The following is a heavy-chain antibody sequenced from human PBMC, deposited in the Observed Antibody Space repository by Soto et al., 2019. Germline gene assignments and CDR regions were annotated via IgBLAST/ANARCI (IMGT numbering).Heavy chain of an antibody. Sequence: QVQLVQSGAEVKKPGASVKVSCKVSGYTLTELSMHWVRQAPGKGLEWMGGFDPEDGETIYAQKCQGRVTMTEDTSTDTAYMELSSLRSEDTAVYYCATAGYSSGWYGNYFDYWGQGTLVTVSS. CDR1: GYTLTELS. D-gene: IGHD6-19*01. CDR3: ATAGYSSGWYGNYFDY. J-gene: IGHJ4*02. CDR2: FDPEDGET. V-gene: IGHV1-24*01.